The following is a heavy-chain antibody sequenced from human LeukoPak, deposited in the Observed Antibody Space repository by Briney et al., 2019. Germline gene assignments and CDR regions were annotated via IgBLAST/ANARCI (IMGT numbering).Heavy chain of an antibody. D-gene: IGHD4-23*01. CDR3: ARDRLRWPKIDY. J-gene: IGHJ4*02. Sequence: SETLSLTCTVSGGSISSSDYYWGWIREPPGKGLEWIGSIYYSVTTYYNPSLKSRVTISVDTSKNQFSLKLNSVTAADTAVYYCARDRLRWPKIDYWGQGTLVTVSS. V-gene: IGHV4-39*07. CDR1: GGSISSSDYY. CDR2: IYYSVTT.